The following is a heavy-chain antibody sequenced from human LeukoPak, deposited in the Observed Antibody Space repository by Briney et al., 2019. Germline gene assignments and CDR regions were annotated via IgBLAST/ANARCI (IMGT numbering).Heavy chain of an antibody. CDR2: VSDSGGST. CDR3: AKLCPHCSRNLYYFDF. J-gene: IGHJ4*02. V-gene: IGHV3-23*01. Sequence: QAGGSLRLSCVASGFTFSSYAMSWVRQAPGKGLEWVSGVSDSGGSTYYADSVKGRFTISRDNSMNTLYLQMNSLRAEDTAIYYCAKLCPHCSRNLYYFDFWGQGTLVAVSS. CDR1: GFTFSSYA. D-gene: IGHD6-13*01.